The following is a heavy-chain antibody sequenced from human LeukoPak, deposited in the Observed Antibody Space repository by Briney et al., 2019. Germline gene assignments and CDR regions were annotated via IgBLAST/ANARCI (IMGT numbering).Heavy chain of an antibody. CDR1: GYTFTGYY. D-gene: IGHD5-12*01. V-gene: IGHV1-2*02. CDR3: ARAGYSGYDFSSGWFYSYYFDY. J-gene: IGHJ4*02. Sequence: ASVKVSCKASGYTFTGYYMHWVRQAPGQGLEWMGWINPNSGGTNYAQKFQGRVTMTRDTSISTAYMELRSLRSDDTAVYYCARAGYSGYDFSSGWFYSYYFDYWGQGTLVTVSS. CDR2: INPNSGGT.